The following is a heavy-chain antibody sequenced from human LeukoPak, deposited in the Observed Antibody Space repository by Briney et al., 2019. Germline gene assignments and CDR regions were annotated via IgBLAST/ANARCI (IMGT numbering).Heavy chain of an antibody. Sequence: SETLSLTCTVSGGSISSYYWSWIRQPAGKGLEWTGRIYTSASTNYNPSLKSRVTMSVDTSKNQFSLKLSSVTAADSAVYYCARDSPRDYYDSSGYYYYAFDIWGQGTMVTVSS. CDR2: IYTSAST. J-gene: IGHJ3*02. D-gene: IGHD3-22*01. CDR3: ARDSPRDYYDSSGYYYYAFDI. CDR1: GGSISSYY. V-gene: IGHV4-4*07.